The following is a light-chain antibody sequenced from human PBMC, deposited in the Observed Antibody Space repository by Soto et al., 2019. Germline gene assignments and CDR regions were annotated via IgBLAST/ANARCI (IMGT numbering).Light chain of an antibody. J-gene: IGLJ3*02. CDR3: AVWDDSLNGWV. CDR1: SSNIGSHT. V-gene: IGLV1-44*01. CDR2: ATH. Sequence: QSVLTQPPSASGTPGQRVTISCSGSSSNIGSHTVNWYQQLPGTAPTLLILATHQRPSGVPDRISGSKSGTSASLAISGLQSEDEADYYCAVWDDSLNGWVFGGGTKLTVL.